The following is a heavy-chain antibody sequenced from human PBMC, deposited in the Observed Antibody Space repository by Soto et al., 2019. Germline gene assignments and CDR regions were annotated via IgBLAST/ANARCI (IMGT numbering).Heavy chain of an antibody. V-gene: IGHV4-61*08. CDR3: GGVRGGLHRGGDS. J-gene: IGHJ4*02. CDR1: GGSVDRGDYY. Sequence: SETLSLTCTVSGGSVDRGDYYWTWIRQPPGRGLEWIGYIYYTGSTDYNPSLKVRVTIPEDTSKNHFPLKWNFGPAGDTAVYYCGGVRGGLHRGGDSWGGEPLVTVSS. D-gene: IGHD2-15*01. CDR2: IYYTGST.